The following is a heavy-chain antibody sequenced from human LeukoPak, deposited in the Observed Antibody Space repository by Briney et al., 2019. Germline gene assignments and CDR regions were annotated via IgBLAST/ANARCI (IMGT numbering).Heavy chain of an antibody. D-gene: IGHD3-22*01. Sequence: GGSLRLSCAASGFNFSDHYMSWVRQTPGRPLEWVSYISGSGATLHHADSVKGRFTISRDNAKNSLSLQMNSLRAEDTALYYCARALYGSSGYYDYWGQGILVNVSS. CDR2: ISGSGATL. V-gene: IGHV3-11*01. CDR1: GFNFSDHY. J-gene: IGHJ4*02. CDR3: ARALYGSSGYYDY.